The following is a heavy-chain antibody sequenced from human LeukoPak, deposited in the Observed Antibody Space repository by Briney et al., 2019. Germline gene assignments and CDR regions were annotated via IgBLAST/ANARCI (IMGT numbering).Heavy chain of an antibody. D-gene: IGHD1-26*01. V-gene: IGHV4-59*12. CDR2: IHYSGST. CDR1: GDSISSYY. J-gene: IGHJ4*02. CDR3: ARENSGSYREFDY. Sequence: SETLSLTCTVSGDSISSYYWSWIRQPPGKGLEWIGYIHYSGSTNSNPSLKSRVTISVDTSKNQFSLKLSSVTAADTAVFYCARENSGSYREFDYWGQGTLVTVSS.